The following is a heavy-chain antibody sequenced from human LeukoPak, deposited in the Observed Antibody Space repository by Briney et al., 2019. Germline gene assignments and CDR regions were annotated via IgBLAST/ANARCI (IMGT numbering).Heavy chain of an antibody. CDR1: GFTFNTYA. J-gene: IGHJ4*02. Sequence: GGSLRLSCAASGFTFNTYAMSWVRQAPGKGLEWVSSISGSGAGTYYADSVKGRFTISRDNSENTVYLQMNSLRAEDTAIYYCATDWSGSDYFDYWGQGTLVTVSS. CDR3: ATDWSGSDYFDY. D-gene: IGHD1-14*01. CDR2: ISGSGAGT. V-gene: IGHV3-23*01.